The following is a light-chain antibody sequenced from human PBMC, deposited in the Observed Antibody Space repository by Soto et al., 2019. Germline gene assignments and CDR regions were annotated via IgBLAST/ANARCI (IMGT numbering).Light chain of an antibody. J-gene: IGLJ1*01. CDR2: SNN. CDR1: SSNIGAGYD. Sequence: QAVVTQPPSVSGAPGQRVTISCTGSSSNIGAGYDVHWYQQLPGTAPNLLFSSNNNRPSGFPDRFSVSKSGTSASLAITRLQPEDEADYYCQSYDSSLALARVFGTGTKLTVL. CDR3: QSYDSSLALARV. V-gene: IGLV1-40*01.